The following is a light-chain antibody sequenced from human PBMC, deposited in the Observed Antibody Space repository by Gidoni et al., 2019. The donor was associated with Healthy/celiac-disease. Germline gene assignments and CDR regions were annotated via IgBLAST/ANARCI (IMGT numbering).Light chain of an antibody. CDR1: QSISSY. J-gene: IGKJ3*01. V-gene: IGKV1-39*01. CDR3: LQSYSTLLFT. CDR2: AAS. Sequence: DIQMTQSPSSLSASVGDRVTITCRASQSISSYLDWYQQKPGKAPKLLIYAASSLQSGVPSRFSGSGSGTDFTLTISSLQPEDFATYYCLQSYSTLLFTFXPXTKVDIK.